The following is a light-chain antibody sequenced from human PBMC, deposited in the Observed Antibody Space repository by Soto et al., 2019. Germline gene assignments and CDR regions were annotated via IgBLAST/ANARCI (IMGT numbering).Light chain of an antibody. V-gene: IGLV3-21*02. J-gene: IGLJ1*01. CDR1: NIGSTS. CDR2: DDT. CDR3: SSYTSSSTLV. Sequence: SYELTQPPSVSVAPGQTARITCGGDNIGSTSVHWYQQKPGQAPVLVVYDDTDRPSGIPERFSGSKSGNTASLTISGLQAEDEADYYCSSYTSSSTLVFGTGTKLTVL.